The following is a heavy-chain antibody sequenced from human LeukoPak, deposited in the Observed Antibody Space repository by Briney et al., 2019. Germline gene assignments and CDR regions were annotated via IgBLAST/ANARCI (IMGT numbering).Heavy chain of an antibody. CDR2: IYTSGST. J-gene: IGHJ6*03. V-gene: IGHV4-4*07. CDR1: GGSISSYY. Sequence: SETLSLTCTVSGGSISSYYWNWIRQPAGKGLEWIGRIYTSGSTNYNPSLKSRVTMSVDTSKNQFSLKLSSVTAADTAVYYCAGVSWQQLVHDYYYYMDVWGKGTTVTVSS. D-gene: IGHD6-13*01. CDR3: AGVSWQQLVHDYYYYMDV.